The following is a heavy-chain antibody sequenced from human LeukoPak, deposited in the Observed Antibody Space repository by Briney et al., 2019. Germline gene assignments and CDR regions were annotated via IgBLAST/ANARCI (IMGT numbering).Heavy chain of an antibody. CDR3: ARARRYYDFWSGPESWFDP. V-gene: IGHV4-39*07. D-gene: IGHD3-3*01. J-gene: IGHJ5*02. Sequence: PSQTLSLTCTVSGGSISSGDYYWSWIRQPPGKGLEWIGSIYYSGSTYYNPSLKSRVTISVDTSKNQFSLKLSSVTAADTAVYYCARARRYYDFWSGPESWFDPWGQGTLVTVSS. CDR1: GGSISSGDYY. CDR2: IYYSGST.